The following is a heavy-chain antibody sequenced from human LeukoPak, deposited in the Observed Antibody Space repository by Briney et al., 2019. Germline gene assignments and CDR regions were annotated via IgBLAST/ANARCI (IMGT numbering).Heavy chain of an antibody. CDR3: ARVPSYGGSDY. Sequence: SETLSLTCTVSGGSISSYYWSWIRQPPGKGLEWIGYIYYSGSTNYNPSLKSRVTISVDTSKNQFSLKLSSVTAADTAVYYCARVPSYGGSDYWGQGTLVTVSS. V-gene: IGHV4-59*12. D-gene: IGHD4-23*01. CDR1: GGSISSYY. CDR2: IYYSGST. J-gene: IGHJ4*02.